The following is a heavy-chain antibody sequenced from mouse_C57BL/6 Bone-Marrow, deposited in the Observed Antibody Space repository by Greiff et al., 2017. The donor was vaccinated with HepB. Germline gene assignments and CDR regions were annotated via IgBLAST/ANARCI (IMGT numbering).Heavy chain of an antibody. Sequence: QVQLQQSGPGLVQPSQSLSITCTVSGFSLTSYGVHWVRQSPGKGLEWLGVIWRGGSTDYNAAFMSRLSITKDNSKSQVFFKMNSLQADDTAIYYCAKKIEDGYLWYFDVWGTGTTVTVSS. J-gene: IGHJ1*03. CDR2: IWRGGST. V-gene: IGHV2-5*01. CDR1: GFSLTSYG. D-gene: IGHD2-3*01. CDR3: AKKIEDGYLWYFDV.